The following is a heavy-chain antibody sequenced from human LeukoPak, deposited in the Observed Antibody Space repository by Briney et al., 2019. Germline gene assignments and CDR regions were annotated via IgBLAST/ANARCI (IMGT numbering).Heavy chain of an antibody. Sequence: ASVKVSCKASGYSFTSYYMHWVRQAPGQGLEWMGIINPSGGSTSYAQKFQGRVTMTRDTSTSTVYMELSSLRSEDTAVYYCARGKWFGGAYYYYYYGMDVWGQGTTVTVSS. CDR1: GYSFTSYY. CDR3: ARGKWFGGAYYYYYYGMDV. D-gene: IGHD3-10*01. J-gene: IGHJ6*02. V-gene: IGHV1-46*01. CDR2: INPSGGST.